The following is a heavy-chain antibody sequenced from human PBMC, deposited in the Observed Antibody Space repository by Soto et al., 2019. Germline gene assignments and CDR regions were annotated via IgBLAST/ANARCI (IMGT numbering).Heavy chain of an antibody. Sequence: QVQLQESGPGLVKPSQTLSLTCTVSGGSISSGGYYWSWIRQHPGKGLEWIGYIYYSGSTYYNPSVKSRVTISVDTSKSQFSLKLSSVTAADTAVYYCARAVVVVSNWFDPWGQGTLVTVSS. CDR1: GGSISSGGYY. D-gene: IGHD2-15*01. V-gene: IGHV4-31*03. CDR2: IYYSGST. CDR3: ARAVVVVSNWFDP. J-gene: IGHJ5*02.